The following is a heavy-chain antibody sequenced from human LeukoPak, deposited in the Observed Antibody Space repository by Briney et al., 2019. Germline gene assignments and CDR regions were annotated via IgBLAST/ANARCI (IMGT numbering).Heavy chain of an antibody. V-gene: IGHV3-64*01. D-gene: IGHD5-24*01. CDR3: ARVPGEGYNDY. CDR2: ISSNGGST. J-gene: IGHJ4*02. Sequence: GGSLRLSCAASGFPFSSYAMHWVRQAPGKGLEYVSAISSNGGSTYYANSVKSRFTISRDNSKNTLYLQMGSLRAEDMAVYYCARVPGEGYNDYWGQGTLVTVSS. CDR1: GFPFSSYA.